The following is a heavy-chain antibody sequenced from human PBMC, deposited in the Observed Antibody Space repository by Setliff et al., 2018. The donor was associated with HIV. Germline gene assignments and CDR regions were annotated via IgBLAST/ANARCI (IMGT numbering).Heavy chain of an antibody. CDR3: TRDTGYILSGYRPHWYFDL. D-gene: IGHD3-9*01. J-gene: IGHJ2*01. Sequence: SETLSLTCTFSGDSISSGNYYGSWIRQPAGKGLEWIGRIYSTGSTNYNPSLKSRVTISSDPSKNLFSLKLTTVTAADAAVYYCTRDTGYILSGYRPHWYFDLWGRGTLVTVSS. V-gene: IGHV4-61*02. CDR2: IYSTGST. CDR1: GDSISSGNYY.